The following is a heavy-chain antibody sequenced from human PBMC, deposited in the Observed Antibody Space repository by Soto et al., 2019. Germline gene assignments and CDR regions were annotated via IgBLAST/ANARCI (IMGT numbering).Heavy chain of an antibody. Sequence: ASVKVSCKASGYTFTSLDINWVRQTAGQGLEWMGWMQPSTGRTGYAQKFQGRVTMTRDTSINTAYMELTTLTSDDTAFYYCARGVSAGVDYWGQGTLVTVSS. CDR2: MQPSTGRT. V-gene: IGHV1-8*01. CDR1: GYTFTSLD. D-gene: IGHD1-26*01. CDR3: ARGVSAGVDY. J-gene: IGHJ4*02.